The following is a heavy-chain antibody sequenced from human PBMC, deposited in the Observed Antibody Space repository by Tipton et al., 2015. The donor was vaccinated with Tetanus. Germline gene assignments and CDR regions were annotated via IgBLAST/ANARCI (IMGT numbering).Heavy chain of an antibody. Sequence: TLSLTCTVSGASISSYYWSWIRQPAGKGLEWIGRVYNSGSTDYNPSLKSRLAMSLDTSKNQFSLKLSSVTAADTAVYYCARDHTRYSGSSVATFGIWGQGTMVTVSS. D-gene: IGHD6-6*01. CDR3: ARDHTRYSGSSVATFGI. CDR2: VYNSGST. V-gene: IGHV4-4*07. CDR1: GASISSYY. J-gene: IGHJ3*02.